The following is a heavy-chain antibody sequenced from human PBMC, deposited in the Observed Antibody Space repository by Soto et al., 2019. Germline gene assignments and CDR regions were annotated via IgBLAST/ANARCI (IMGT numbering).Heavy chain of an antibody. D-gene: IGHD3-9*01. V-gene: IGHV4-39*01. Sequence: SETLSLTCTVSGGSISSSSYYWGWIRQPPGKGLEWIGSIYYSGSTYYNPSLKSRVTISVDTSKNQFSLKLSSVTAADTAVYYCARHLGSRYYDILTPLGAGYMDVWGKGTTVTVSS. CDR3: ARHLGSRYYDILTPLGAGYMDV. CDR1: GGSISSSSYY. J-gene: IGHJ6*03. CDR2: IYYSGST.